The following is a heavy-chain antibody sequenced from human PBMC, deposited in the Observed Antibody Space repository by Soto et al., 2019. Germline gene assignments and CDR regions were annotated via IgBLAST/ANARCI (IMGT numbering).Heavy chain of an antibody. Sequence: EVQLLESGGGLVQPGGSLRLSCAASGFAFNTYAMDWVRQAPGKGLEWVSSISGSGDRTYYADSVKGRFTISRDNSENTLYLEMNSLRVYDTAVYYCANSDRGGSGNSNFWGQGTLVTVSS. V-gene: IGHV3-23*01. CDR1: GFAFNTYA. CDR3: ANSDRGGSGNSNF. J-gene: IGHJ4*02. D-gene: IGHD3-10*01. CDR2: ISGSGDRT.